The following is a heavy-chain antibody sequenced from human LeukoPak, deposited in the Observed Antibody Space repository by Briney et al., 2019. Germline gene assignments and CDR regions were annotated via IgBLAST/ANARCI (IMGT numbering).Heavy chain of an antibody. J-gene: IGHJ4*02. CDR1: GFTFSSYG. CDR3: ANSNGLLWFGELLY. D-gene: IGHD3-10*01. Sequence: GGSLRLSCAASGFTFSSYGMHWVRQAPGKGLEWVAFIRYDGSNKYYADSVKGRFTISRDNFKNTLYLQMNSLRAEDTAVYYCANSNGLLWFGELLYWGQGTLVTVSS. CDR2: IRYDGSNK. V-gene: IGHV3-30*02.